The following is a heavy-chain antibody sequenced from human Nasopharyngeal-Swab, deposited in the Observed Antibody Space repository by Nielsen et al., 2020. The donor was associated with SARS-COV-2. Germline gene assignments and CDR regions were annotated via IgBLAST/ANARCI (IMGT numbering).Heavy chain of an antibody. CDR2: IWYDGSNK. CDR3: ARCHYYDSSGYQSPHFDY. Sequence: GESLKISCAASGFTFSSYGMHWVRQAPGKGLEWVAVIWYDGSNKYYADSVKGRFTISRDNSKNTLYLQMNSLRAEDTAVYYCARCHYYDSSGYQSPHFDYWGQGTLVTVSS. J-gene: IGHJ4*02. CDR1: GFTFSSYG. D-gene: IGHD3-22*01. V-gene: IGHV3-33*01.